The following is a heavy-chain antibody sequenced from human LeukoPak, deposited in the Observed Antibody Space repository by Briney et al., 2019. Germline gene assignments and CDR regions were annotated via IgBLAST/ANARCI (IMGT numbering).Heavy chain of an antibody. CDR3: AKVIREVDMSYDY. D-gene: IGHD5-24*01. CDR2: IHYSGGST. CDR1: GFTFITYA. V-gene: IGHV3-23*01. J-gene: IGHJ4*02. Sequence: PGGSLRLSCAASGFTFITYAMSCVRQAPGKGLEWVSAIHYSGGSTYYADSVKGRFTISRDNSKNTLYLQMNSLRAEDTAVYYCAKVIREVDMSYDYWGQGALVTVSS.